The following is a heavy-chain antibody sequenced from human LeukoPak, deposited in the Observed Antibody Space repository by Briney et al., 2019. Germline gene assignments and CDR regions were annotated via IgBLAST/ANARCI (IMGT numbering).Heavy chain of an antibody. CDR1: GYTFTGYY. Sequence: ASVKVSCKASGYTFTGYYMHWVRQAPGQGLEWMGRINPNSGGTNYAQKSQGRVTMTRDTSISTAYMELNSLRAEDTAVYYCAKAPVTTCSGAYCYPFDYWGQGTLVTVSS. CDR2: INPNSGGT. J-gene: IGHJ4*02. V-gene: IGHV1-2*02. D-gene: IGHD2-21*01. CDR3: AKAPVTTCSGAYCYPFDY.